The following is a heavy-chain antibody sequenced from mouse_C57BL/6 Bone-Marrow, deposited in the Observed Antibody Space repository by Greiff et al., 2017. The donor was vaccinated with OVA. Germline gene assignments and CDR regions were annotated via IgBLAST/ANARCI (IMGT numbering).Heavy chain of an antibody. CDR1: GFTFSDYY. CDR3: ARGTVEYFDY. J-gene: IGHJ2*01. CDR2: INYDGSST. V-gene: IGHV5-16*01. Sequence: EVKLMESEGGLVQPGSSMKLSCTASGFTFSDYYMAWVRQVPEKGLEWVANINYDGSSTYYLDSLKSRFIISRDNAKNILYLQMSSLKSEDTATYYCARGTVEYFDYWGQGTTLTVSS. D-gene: IGHD1-1*01.